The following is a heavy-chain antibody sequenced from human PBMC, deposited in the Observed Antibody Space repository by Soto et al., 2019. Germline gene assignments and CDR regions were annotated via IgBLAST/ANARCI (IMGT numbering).Heavy chain of an antibody. Sequence: GASVKVSCKASGYPFTNYYLHWVRQAPGQGLEWMGIINPYGGSTDYAQNFQGRLTLTRDTSTSTAYMELRSLRSDDTAVYYCARDYYGPNWFDPWGQGTLVTVSS. CDR2: INPYGGST. J-gene: IGHJ5*02. CDR3: ARDYYGPNWFDP. D-gene: IGHD3-10*01. V-gene: IGHV1-46*01. CDR1: GYPFTNYY.